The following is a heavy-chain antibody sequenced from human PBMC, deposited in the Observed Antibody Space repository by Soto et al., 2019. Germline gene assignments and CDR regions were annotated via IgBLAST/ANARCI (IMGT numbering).Heavy chain of an antibody. D-gene: IGHD2-15*01. CDR2: IKQDGSEK. CDR3: ARLGTQRYCSGGSCQVPDAFDI. Sequence: GGSLRLSCVASGFTFSYSSMHWVRQAPGNGLEWVSDIKQDGSEKYYVDPVKGRFTISRDNAKNSLYLQMNSLRAEDTAVYYCARLGTQRYCSGGSCQVPDAFDIWGQGTMVTVSS. V-gene: IGHV3-7*01. CDR1: GFTFSYSS. J-gene: IGHJ3*02.